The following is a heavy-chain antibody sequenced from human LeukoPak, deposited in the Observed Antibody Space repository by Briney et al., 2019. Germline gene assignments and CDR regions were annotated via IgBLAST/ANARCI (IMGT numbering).Heavy chain of an antibody. CDR2: IRSRADGGTA. J-gene: IGHJ1*01. CDR3: AKHIYGVVSIQQ. V-gene: IGHV3-15*01. D-gene: IGHD3-3*01. CDR1: GFTFSSNS. Sequence: PGGSLRLSCAASGFTFSSNSMNWVRQAPGKGLEWVGRIRSRADGGTAEYATAVESRFTISRDDSTNTLYLHMSNVKTEDTAVYYCAKHIYGVVSIQQWGQGTLVTVSS.